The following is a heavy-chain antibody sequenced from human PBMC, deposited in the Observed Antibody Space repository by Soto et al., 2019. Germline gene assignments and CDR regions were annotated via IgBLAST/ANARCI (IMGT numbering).Heavy chain of an antibody. D-gene: IGHD6-19*01. CDR2: INHSGST. J-gene: IGHJ4*02. V-gene: IGHV4-34*01. CDR1: GGSFSGYY. Sequence: PSETLSLTCAVYGGSFSGYYWNWIRQPPGKGLEWIGEINHSGSTNYNPSLKSRVTISVDKSKNQFSLKLSSVTAADTAVYYCARAAHSSGWYYYFDYWGQGTLVTVSS. CDR3: ARAAHSSGWYYYFDY.